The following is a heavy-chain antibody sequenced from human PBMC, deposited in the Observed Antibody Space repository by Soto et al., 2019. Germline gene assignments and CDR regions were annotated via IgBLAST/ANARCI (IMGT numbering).Heavy chain of an antibody. J-gene: IGHJ5*02. CDR2: ISAYNGNA. V-gene: IGHV1-18*01. CDR3: ARGEAAAGENWFDP. Sequence: ASVKVSCKASGYTFTSYGISWVRQAPGQGLEWMGWISAYNGNANYAQKLQGRVTMTTDTSTSTAYMELRSLRSDDTAVYYCARGEAAAGENWFDPCGQGTLVTVSS. D-gene: IGHD6-13*01. CDR1: GYTFTSYG.